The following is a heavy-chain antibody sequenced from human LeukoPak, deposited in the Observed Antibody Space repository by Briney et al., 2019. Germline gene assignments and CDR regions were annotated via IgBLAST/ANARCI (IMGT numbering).Heavy chain of an antibody. CDR1: GFTFSSYA. CDR3: AKAGIGVVGYFDY. V-gene: IGHV3-23*01. CDR2: IRGSGGGT. Sequence: GGSLRLSCAASGFTFSSYAMSWVRQAPGKGLEWVSAIRGSGGGTYHADSVKGRFTTSRDNSKNTLYLQMNSLRDEDTALYYCAKAGIGVVGYFDYWGQGTLVTVSS. J-gene: IGHJ4*02. D-gene: IGHD6-19*01.